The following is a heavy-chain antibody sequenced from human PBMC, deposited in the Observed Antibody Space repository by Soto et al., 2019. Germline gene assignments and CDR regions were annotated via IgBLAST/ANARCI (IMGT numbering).Heavy chain of an antibody. D-gene: IGHD3-3*01. CDR1: GYTFTSYA. Sequence: GASVKVSCKASGYTFTSYAMHWVRQAPGQRLEWMGWINAGNGNTKYSQKFQGRVTITRDTSASTAYMVLSSLRSEDTAVYYCAREKTYYDFWSGYPWHYYYYGMDVWGQGTTVTVSS. V-gene: IGHV1-3*01. J-gene: IGHJ6*02. CDR2: INAGNGNT. CDR3: AREKTYYDFWSGYPWHYYYYGMDV.